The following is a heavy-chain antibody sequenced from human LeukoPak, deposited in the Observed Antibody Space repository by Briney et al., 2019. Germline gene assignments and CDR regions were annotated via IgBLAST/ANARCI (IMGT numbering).Heavy chain of an antibody. D-gene: IGHD1-14*01. CDR1: GGSFSGYY. J-gene: IGHJ6*03. V-gene: IGHV4-34*01. CDR3: ARFPGGAEYRHYYYMDV. Sequence: PSETLSLTCAVYGGSFSGYYWSWLRQPPGKGLEWIGEINHSGSTNYNPSLKSRVTISVDTSKNQFSLKLSSVTAADTAVYYCARFPGGAEYRHYYYMDVWGKGTTVTVSS. CDR2: INHSGST.